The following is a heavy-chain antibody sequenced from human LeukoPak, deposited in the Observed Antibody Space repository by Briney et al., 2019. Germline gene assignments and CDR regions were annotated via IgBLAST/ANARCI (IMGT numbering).Heavy chain of an antibody. CDR2: ISAYNGNT. CDR1: GYTFTSYG. Sequence: ASVKVSCKASGYTFTSYGISWVRQAPGQGLEWMGWISAYNGNTNYAQKLQGRVTMTTDTSTSTAYMELRSLRSDDTAVYYCARVGDEPLPQYSYGLFLDYWGQGTLVTVSS. J-gene: IGHJ4*02. CDR3: ARVGDEPLPQYSYGLFLDY. D-gene: IGHD5-18*01. V-gene: IGHV1-18*01.